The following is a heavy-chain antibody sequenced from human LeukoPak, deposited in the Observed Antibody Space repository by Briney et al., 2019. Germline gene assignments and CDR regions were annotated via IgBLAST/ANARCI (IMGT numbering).Heavy chain of an antibody. J-gene: IGHJ4*02. CDR1: GYTFTSYG. CDR2: ISAYNGNT. Sequence: ASVKVSCKASGYTFTSYGISWVRQAPGQGLEWMGWISAYNGNTNYAQKLQGRVTMTTDTSTSTAYMELRSLSSDDTAVYYCARDYCGSGGSCYSGVDYWGQGTLVTVSS. D-gene: IGHD2-15*01. V-gene: IGHV1-18*01. CDR3: ARDYCGSGGSCYSGVDY.